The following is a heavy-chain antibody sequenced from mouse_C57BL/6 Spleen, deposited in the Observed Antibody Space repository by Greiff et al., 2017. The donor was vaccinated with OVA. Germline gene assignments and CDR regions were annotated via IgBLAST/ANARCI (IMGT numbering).Heavy chain of an antibody. J-gene: IGHJ4*01. CDR3: ARLRYSYAMDY. CDR1: GFTFSDYY. V-gene: IGHV5-12*01. D-gene: IGHD1-1*01. Sequence: VQLKESGGGLVQPGGSLKLSCAASGFTFSDYYMYWVRQTPEKRLEWVAYISNGGGSTYYPDTVKGRFTISRDNAKNTLYLQMSRLKSEDTAMYYCARLRYSYAMDYWGQGTSVTVSS. CDR2: ISNGGGST.